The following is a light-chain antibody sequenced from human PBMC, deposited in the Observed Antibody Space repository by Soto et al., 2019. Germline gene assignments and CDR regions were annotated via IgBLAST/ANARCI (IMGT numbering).Light chain of an antibody. V-gene: IGKV1-39*01. CDR2: AAS. J-gene: IGKJ5*01. Sequence: DLQMTQSPSSLSASVGDRVTITCRASQSISSYLNWYQQKPGKAPKLLIYAASSLQSGVPSRFSGSGSGTDFTLTISSLQPEDFATYYCQQSYSTLFTFGQGTRLEIQ. CDR1: QSISSY. CDR3: QQSYSTLFT.